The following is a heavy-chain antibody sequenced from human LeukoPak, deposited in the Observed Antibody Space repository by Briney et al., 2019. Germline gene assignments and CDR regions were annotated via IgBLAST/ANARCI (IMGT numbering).Heavy chain of an antibody. CDR1: GGSFSTSG. Sequence: SVKVSCKASGGSFSTSGFSRVRQAPGQGLEWMGGVIPIYGTPSYAQKFQGRVTITTDESTSTAYMELSSLRSEDTAVYYCARDHWGIVENGYDYFYYDMDVWGQGTTVTVSS. CDR3: ARDHWGIVENGYDYFYYDMDV. CDR2: VIPIYGTP. J-gene: IGHJ6*02. V-gene: IGHV1-69*05. D-gene: IGHD7-27*01.